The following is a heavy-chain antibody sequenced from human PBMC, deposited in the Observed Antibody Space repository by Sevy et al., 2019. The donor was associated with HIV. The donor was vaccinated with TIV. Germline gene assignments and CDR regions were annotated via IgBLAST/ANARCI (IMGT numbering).Heavy chain of an antibody. CDR1: GYTLTELS. V-gene: IGHV1-24*01. Sequence: ASVKVSCKVSGYTLTELSMHWVRQAPGKGLEWMGSFDPEDGETIYTQKFQGRVTLTEDTSTDTAYMELSSRRSEDTAVYYCATTKDYYDSSGYPFDYWGQGTLVTVSS. CDR3: ATTKDYYDSSGYPFDY. CDR2: FDPEDGET. D-gene: IGHD3-22*01. J-gene: IGHJ4*02.